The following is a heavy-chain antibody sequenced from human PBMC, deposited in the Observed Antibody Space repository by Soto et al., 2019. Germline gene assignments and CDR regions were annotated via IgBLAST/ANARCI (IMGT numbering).Heavy chain of an antibody. CDR3: ARDFYYYGSGTMGGYFDY. V-gene: IGHV3-66*01. J-gene: IGHJ4*02. D-gene: IGHD3-10*01. Sequence: EVQLVESGGGLVQPGGSLRLSCAASGLTVSSNSMSWVRQAPGKGLEWVSVIYSGGSTYYADSVKGRFTISRDNSKNTLYLQMNSLRAEDTAVYYCARDFYYYGSGTMGGYFDYWGQGTLVTVSS. CDR2: IYSGGST. CDR1: GLTVSSNS.